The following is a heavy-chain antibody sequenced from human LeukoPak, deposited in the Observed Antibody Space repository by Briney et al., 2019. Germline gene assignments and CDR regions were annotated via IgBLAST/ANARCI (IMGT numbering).Heavy chain of an antibody. Sequence: SETLSLTCTVSGGSISSSTYYWGWIRQPPGKGLEWIGSIYYSGSTYCNPSLKSRVTISVDTSKNYFSLKLSSLTAADTAMYYCAKETETTAWDYWGRGALVTVSS. CDR3: AKETETTAWDY. D-gene: IGHD1-1*01. J-gene: IGHJ4*02. CDR1: GGSISSSTYY. CDR2: IYYSGST. V-gene: IGHV4-39*02.